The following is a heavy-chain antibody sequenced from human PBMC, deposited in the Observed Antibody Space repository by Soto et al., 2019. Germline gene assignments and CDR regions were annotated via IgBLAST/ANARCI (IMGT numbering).Heavy chain of an antibody. CDR2: ISSSSSYI. J-gene: IGHJ3*02. D-gene: IGHD7-27*01. V-gene: IGHV3-21*01. CDR1: GFTFSSYS. CDR3: ARVFSGDPDAFDN. Sequence: GGSLRLSCAASGFTFSSYSMNWVRQAPGKGLEWVSSISSSSSYIYYADSVKGRFTISRDNAKNSLYRQMNSLRAADTAVYCCARVFSGDPDAFDNWGQGTMVTVSS.